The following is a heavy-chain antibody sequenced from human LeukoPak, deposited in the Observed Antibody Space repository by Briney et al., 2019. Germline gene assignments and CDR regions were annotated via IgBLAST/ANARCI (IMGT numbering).Heavy chain of an antibody. J-gene: IGHJ3*02. V-gene: IGHV1-2*02. Sequence: ASVKVSCKASGYTFTGYYMHWVRQAPGQGLEWMGWINPNSGGTNYAQKFQGRVTMTRDTSISTAYMELSRLRSDDTAVYYCARDRSMKPDTFDIWGQGTMVTVSS. D-gene: IGHD2/OR15-2a*01. CDR1: GYTFTGYY. CDR3: ARDRSMKPDTFDI. CDR2: INPNSGGT.